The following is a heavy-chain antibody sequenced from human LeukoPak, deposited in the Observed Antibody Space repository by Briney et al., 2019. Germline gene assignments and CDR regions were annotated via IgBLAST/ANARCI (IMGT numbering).Heavy chain of an antibody. D-gene: IGHD1-26*01. V-gene: IGHV3-23*01. CDR3: ATGEGY. CDR1: GFTVSSNY. J-gene: IGHJ4*02. Sequence: GGSLRLSCAASGFTVSSNYMSWVRQAPGKGLEWVSALSGSGGSAYYADSVKGRFTISRDNSKNTLYLQMNSLRAEDTAVYYCATGEGYWGQGILVTVSS. CDR2: LSGSGGSA.